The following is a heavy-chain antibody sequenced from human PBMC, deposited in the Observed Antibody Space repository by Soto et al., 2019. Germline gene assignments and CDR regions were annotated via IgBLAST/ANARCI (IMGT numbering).Heavy chain of an antibody. Sequence: GGSLRLSCTVSGFAFNNYGINWVRQAPGKGLEWVSSISKSDYTYYSDSVKGRFTISRDNAKNSVSLQMNTLRVEDTAVYYCAREDSIIIPAVSDFWGHGTLVTVSS. CDR2: ISKSDYT. CDR3: AREDSIIIPAVSDF. V-gene: IGHV3-21*01. CDR1: GFAFNNYG. J-gene: IGHJ4*01. D-gene: IGHD2-2*01.